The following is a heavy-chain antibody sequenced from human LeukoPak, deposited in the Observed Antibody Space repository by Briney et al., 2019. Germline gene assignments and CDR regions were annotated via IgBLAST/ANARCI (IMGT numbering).Heavy chain of an antibody. CDR2: IYYSGST. Sequence: SETLSLTCTVSGGSISSYYWTWIRQPPGKGLEWIGYIYYSGSTNYNPSLKSRVTISLDTSKNQFSLKLSSVTAADTAVYYCARGPSRRSSSWYGGMDVWGQGTTVTVSS. V-gene: IGHV4-59*12. J-gene: IGHJ6*02. CDR3: ARGPSRRSSSWYGGMDV. D-gene: IGHD6-13*01. CDR1: GGSISSYY.